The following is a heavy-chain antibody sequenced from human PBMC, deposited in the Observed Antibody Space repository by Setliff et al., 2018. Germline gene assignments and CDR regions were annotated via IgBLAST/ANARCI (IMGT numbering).Heavy chain of an antibody. J-gene: IGHJ5*02. CDR1: GYTFRSYG. CDR3: AREAITGTTHWFDP. V-gene: IGHV7-4-1*02. CDR2: INTNTGNP. D-gene: IGHD1-7*01. Sequence: ASVKVSCKASGYTFRSYGINWVRQAPGQGLEWMGWINTNTGNPTYAQGFTGRFVFSLDTSVSTAYLQISSLKAEDTAVYYCAREAITGTTHWFDPWGQGTLVTVSS.